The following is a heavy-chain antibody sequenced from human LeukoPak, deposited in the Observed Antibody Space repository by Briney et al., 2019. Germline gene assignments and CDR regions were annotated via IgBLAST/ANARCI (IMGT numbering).Heavy chain of an antibody. CDR3: ARASFNIGSGERGYAFDI. CDR2: ISAYNGNT. V-gene: IGHV1-18*01. CDR1: GYTFTSYG. D-gene: IGHD3-10*01. Sequence: ASVKVSCKASGYTFTSYGISWVRQAPGQGLEWMGWISAYNGNTNYAQKLQGRVTMTTDTSTSTAYMELRSLRSDDTAVYYCARASFNIGSGERGYAFDIWGQGTMVTVSS. J-gene: IGHJ3*02.